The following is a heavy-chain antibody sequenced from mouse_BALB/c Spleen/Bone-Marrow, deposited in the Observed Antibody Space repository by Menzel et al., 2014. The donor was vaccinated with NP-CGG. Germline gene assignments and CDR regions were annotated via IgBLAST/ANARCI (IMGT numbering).Heavy chain of an antibody. CDR1: GYTFTSYW. V-gene: IGHV1S81*02. D-gene: IGHD2-2*01. Sequence: VQGVESGAELVKPGASVKLSCKASGYTFTSYWMHWVKQRPGQGLEWIGEINPSNGRSNYSEKFKSKATLTVDKSSSTTYMQLSSLTSEDSAVYSCARYNAYDWYFDVWGAETTVTVYS. CDR2: INPSNGRS. CDR3: ARYNAYDWYFDV. J-gene: IGHJ1*01.